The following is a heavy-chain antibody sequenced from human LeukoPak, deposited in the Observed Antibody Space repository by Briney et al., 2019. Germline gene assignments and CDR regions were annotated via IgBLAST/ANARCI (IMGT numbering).Heavy chain of an antibody. CDR3: ARDGGWWRLDF. Sequence: PGGSLKLSCVASVLNFNSRCMDCVRRAPGQGREWVASIKEDGSETHYVDSVRGRFTISRDNDKNSLYLQMNNLRAEDTAMYYCARDGGWWRLDFWGQGALVTVSS. V-gene: IGHV3-7*03. J-gene: IGHJ4*02. D-gene: IGHD2-8*02. CDR1: VLNFNSRC. CDR2: IKEDGSET.